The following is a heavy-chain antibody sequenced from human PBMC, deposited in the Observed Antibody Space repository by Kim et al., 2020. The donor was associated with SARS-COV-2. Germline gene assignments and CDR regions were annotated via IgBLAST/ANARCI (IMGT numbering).Heavy chain of an antibody. J-gene: IGHJ3*02. V-gene: IGHV3-33*01. CDR3: ARGGYCSSTSCYVPPLYDILTGMTIHYTYDAFDI. CDR1: GFTFSSYG. D-gene: IGHD2-2*01. CDR2: IWYDGSNK. Sequence: GGSLRLSCAASGFTFSSYGMHWVRQAPGKGLEWVAVIWYDGSNKYYADSVKGRFTISRDNSKNTLYLQMNSLRAEDTAVYYCARGGYCSSTSCYVPPLYDILTGMTIHYTYDAFDIWGQGTMVTVSS.